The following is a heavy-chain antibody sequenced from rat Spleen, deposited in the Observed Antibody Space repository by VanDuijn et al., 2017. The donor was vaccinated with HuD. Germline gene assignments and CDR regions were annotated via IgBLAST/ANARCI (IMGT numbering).Heavy chain of an antibody. CDR2: VSHDGSNI. V-gene: IGHV5-29*01. J-gene: IGHJ2*01. D-gene: IGHD1-11*01. Sequence: EVQLVESGGGLVHPGRSLKLSCAASGFTFSNYYMAWVRQAPTKGLEWVASVSHDGSNIYYRDSVKGRFIISRDNVKSTLYLQMDSLRSEDTATYYCTRQRRYGGLRFDFWGQGVMVTVSS. CDR3: TRQRRYGGLRFDF. CDR1: GFTFSNYY.